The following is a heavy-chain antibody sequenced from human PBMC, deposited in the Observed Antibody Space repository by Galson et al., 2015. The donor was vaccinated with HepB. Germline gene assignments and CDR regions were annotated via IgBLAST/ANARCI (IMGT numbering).Heavy chain of an antibody. D-gene: IGHD2-21*01. J-gene: IGHJ6*02. CDR2: ISNDGSVK. CDR3: AIDSIASSGAGWGMDV. CDR1: RFTFTRYG. Sequence: SLRLSCAASRFTFTRYGMHWVRQAPGKGLEWLAFISNDGSVKHNANSVKGRFTISRDNSRNTLYLQMNSLRPEDTAVYYCAIDSIASSGAGWGMDVWGQGTTVTVSS. V-gene: IGHV3-30*03.